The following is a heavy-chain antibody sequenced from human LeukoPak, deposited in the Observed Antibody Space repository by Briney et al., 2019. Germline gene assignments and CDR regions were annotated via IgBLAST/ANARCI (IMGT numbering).Heavy chain of an antibody. Sequence: SETLSLTCGVSGGSISGTNWWSWVRQPPGQGLEWIGEISLAGQTNYNPSLNGRVTMSLDKSSNQLSLHLTSLTAADTATYYCSRESGPFCPFGYWGQGTLVIVSS. D-gene: IGHD1-26*01. CDR1: GGSISGTNW. J-gene: IGHJ4*02. CDR3: SRESGPFCPFGY. V-gene: IGHV4/OR15-8*02. CDR2: ISLAGQT.